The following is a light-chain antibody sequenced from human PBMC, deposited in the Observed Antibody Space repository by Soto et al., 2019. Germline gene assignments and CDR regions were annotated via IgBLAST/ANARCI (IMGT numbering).Light chain of an antibody. CDR1: QDITSY. Sequence: DIQMTQSPSAVSASVGDRVTITCRTSQDITSYLVWFQQKPGKVPERLIYGATNLQSGVPSRFSGSGSGTEFTLTISSLQPDDFATYYCQQYNSYSTFGQGTKVDIK. V-gene: IGKV1-17*03. J-gene: IGKJ1*01. CDR2: GAT. CDR3: QQYNSYST.